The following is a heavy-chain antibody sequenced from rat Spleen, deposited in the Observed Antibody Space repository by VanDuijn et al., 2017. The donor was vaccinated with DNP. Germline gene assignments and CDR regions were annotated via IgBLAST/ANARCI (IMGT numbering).Heavy chain of an antibody. Sequence: EVQLVESGGGLVQPGRSLKLSCAASGFTFSDYAMAWVRQAPKKGLEWVATISYDGSRTYYRDSVKGRFTISRDNAKSTLYLQMDSLRSEDTATYYCARHSYGSMDAWGQGTSVTVSS. J-gene: IGHJ4*01. V-gene: IGHV5-17*01. CDR2: ISYDGSRT. D-gene: IGHD1-11*01. CDR3: ARHSYGSMDA. CDR1: GFTFSDYA.